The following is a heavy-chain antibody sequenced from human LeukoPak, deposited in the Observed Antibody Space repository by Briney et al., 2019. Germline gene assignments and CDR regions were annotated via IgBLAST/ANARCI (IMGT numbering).Heavy chain of an antibody. CDR3: ARDNIDCGSTSCHSGFDY. Sequence: SVKVSCKASGGTFSSYAISWVRQAPGQGLEWMGGIIPIFGTANYAQKLQGRVTMTTDTSTSTAYMELRSLRSDDTAVYYCARDNIDCGSTSCHSGFDYWGQGTLVTVSS. D-gene: IGHD2-2*01. CDR2: IIPIFGTA. CDR1: GGTFSSYA. V-gene: IGHV1-69*05. J-gene: IGHJ4*02.